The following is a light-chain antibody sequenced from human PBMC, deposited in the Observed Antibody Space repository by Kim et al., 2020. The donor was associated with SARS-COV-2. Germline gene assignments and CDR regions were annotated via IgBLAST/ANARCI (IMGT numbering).Light chain of an antibody. Sequence: RATINCKSGQSVLYSSNNKSYLAWYQQKPGQPPKLLIYWASTRESGVPDRFSGSGSGTDFTLTISCLQAEDVAVYYCQQYYSTPYTFGQGTKLEI. CDR2: WAS. CDR1: QSVLYSSNNKSY. V-gene: IGKV4-1*01. J-gene: IGKJ2*01. CDR3: QQYYSTPYT.